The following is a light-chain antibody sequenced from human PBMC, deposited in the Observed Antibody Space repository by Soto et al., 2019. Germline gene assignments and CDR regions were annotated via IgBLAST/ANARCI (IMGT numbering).Light chain of an antibody. Sequence: DIQMTQSPSSLSASVGDRVTITCRVSQDIRNDLAWYQQKPGKVPKVLIHAASTLQSGVPSRFSGSGSGTDFTLTISGLQPDDVATYYCQKCNIAPFTFGPGTKVDIK. CDR1: QDIRND. J-gene: IGKJ3*01. CDR2: AAS. V-gene: IGKV1-27*01. CDR3: QKCNIAPFT.